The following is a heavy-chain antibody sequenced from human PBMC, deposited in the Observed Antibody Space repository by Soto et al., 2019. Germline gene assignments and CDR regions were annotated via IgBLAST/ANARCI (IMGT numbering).Heavy chain of an antibody. CDR3: AKDGSSGYSRNYGMDV. D-gene: IGHD3-3*01. Sequence: EVQLLESGGDLVQPGGSLRLSCAASAFTFSNYAMHWVRQAPGKGLEWVSGISWNSGSIGYADSVKGRFTISRDNAKNSLYLQMNSLRAEDTALYYCAKDGSSGYSRNYGMDVWGQGTTVTVSS. V-gene: IGHV3-9*01. CDR2: ISWNSGSI. CDR1: AFTFSNYA. J-gene: IGHJ6*02.